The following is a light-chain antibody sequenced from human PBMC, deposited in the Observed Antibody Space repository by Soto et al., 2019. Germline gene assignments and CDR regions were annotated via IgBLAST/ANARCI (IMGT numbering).Light chain of an antibody. Sequence: QSVLTQPPSLSEAPRQRVTISCSGGSSNIGNNAVNWYQQLPGEAPKLLIYYNDLVASGVSDRFSGSKSGTSASLAINGLRPEDEADYYCAAWDDTLRGVIFGGGTKLTVL. CDR2: YND. CDR3: AAWDDTLRGVI. CDR1: SSNIGNNA. J-gene: IGLJ2*01. V-gene: IGLV1-36*01.